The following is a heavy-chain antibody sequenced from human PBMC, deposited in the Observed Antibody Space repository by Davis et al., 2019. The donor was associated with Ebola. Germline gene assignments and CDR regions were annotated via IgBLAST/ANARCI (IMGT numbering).Heavy chain of an antibody. J-gene: IGHJ4*02. V-gene: IGHV1-69*04. D-gene: IGHD6-13*01. CDR3: ARDWGIAATSADY. Sequence: SVKVSCKASGGTFSSYAISWVRQAPGQGLEWMGRIIPILGIANYAQKLQGRVTMTTDTSTSTAYMELRSLRSDDTAVYYCARDWGIAATSADYWGQGTLVTVSS. CDR1: GGTFSSYA. CDR2: IIPILGIA.